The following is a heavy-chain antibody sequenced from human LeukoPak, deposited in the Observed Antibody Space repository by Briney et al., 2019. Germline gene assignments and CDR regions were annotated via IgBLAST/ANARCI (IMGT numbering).Heavy chain of an antibody. Sequence: GGSLRLSCTASGFTFGDYAMSWFRQAPGKGLEGVSTISGSGGSTYYADSVKGRFTISRDNSKNTLYLQMNSLRAEDTAVYYCAKGRRAPLVGTITKSWIDYWGQGTLVTVSS. D-gene: IGHD1-7*01. CDR1: GFTFGDYA. J-gene: IGHJ4*02. CDR2: ISGSGGST. V-gene: IGHV3-23*01. CDR3: AKGRRAPLVGTITKSWIDY.